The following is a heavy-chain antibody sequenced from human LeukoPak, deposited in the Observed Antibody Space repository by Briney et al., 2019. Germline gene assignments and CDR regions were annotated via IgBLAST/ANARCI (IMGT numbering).Heavy chain of an antibody. J-gene: IGHJ6*02. V-gene: IGHV3-30-3*01. CDR1: GFTFSSYA. D-gene: IGHD2-2*01. Sequence: PGGSLGLSCAASGFTFSSYAMHWVRQAPGKGLEWVAVISYDGSNKYYADSVKGRFTISRDNSKNTLYLQMNSLRAEDTAVYYCAKECRSGYYYYYGMDVWGQGTTVTVSS. CDR2: ISYDGSNK. CDR3: AKECRSGYYYYYGMDV.